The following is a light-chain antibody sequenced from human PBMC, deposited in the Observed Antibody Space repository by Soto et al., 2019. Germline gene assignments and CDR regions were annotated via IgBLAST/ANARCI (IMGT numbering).Light chain of an antibody. CDR2: DAS. J-gene: IGKJ1*01. CDR1: QSVSSTY. Sequence: EIVLTQSPGTLSLSPGERATLSCRTSQSVSSTYLAWYQQKPGQAPRLLIYDASSRATGIPTRFSAGGSGTDFTLTISRLEPEDSAVYFCHHYGGSRTFGQGTKVDIK. CDR3: HHYGGSRT. V-gene: IGKV3-20*01.